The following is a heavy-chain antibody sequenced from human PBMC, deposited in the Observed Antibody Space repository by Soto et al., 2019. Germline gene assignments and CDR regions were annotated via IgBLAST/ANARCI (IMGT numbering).Heavy chain of an antibody. J-gene: IGHJ6*02. CDR1: GFTFSSYW. Sequence: GGSLRLSCAASGFTFSSYWMHWVRQAPGKGLVWVSRINSDGSSTSYADSVKGRFTISRDNAKNTLYLQMNSLRAEDTAVYYCARFQNYYYYGMDVWGQGTTVTVSS. CDR2: INSDGSST. V-gene: IGHV3-74*01. CDR3: ARFQNYYYYGMDV.